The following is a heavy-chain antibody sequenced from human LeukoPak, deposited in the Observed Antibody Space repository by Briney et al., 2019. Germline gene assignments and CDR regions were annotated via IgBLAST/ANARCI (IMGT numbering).Heavy chain of an antibody. CDR2: IDTDGSTT. D-gene: IGHD5-24*01. V-gene: IGHV3-74*01. CDR3: ARDRDGYNY. J-gene: IGHJ4*02. CDR1: GFTFSNSL. Sequence: PGGSLRLSCAASGFTFSNSLMHWVRQVPGKGLLWVARIDTDGSTTHYADSVKGRFTISRDNAKNTLYLQMNSLRAGDTAVYYCARDRDGYNYWGQGTLVTVSS.